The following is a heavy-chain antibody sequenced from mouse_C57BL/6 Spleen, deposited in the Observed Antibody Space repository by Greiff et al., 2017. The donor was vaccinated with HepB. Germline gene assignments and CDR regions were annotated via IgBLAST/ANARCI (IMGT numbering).Heavy chain of an antibody. CDR3: ARYYSNYGFAY. V-gene: IGHV1-81*01. CDR1: GYTFTSYG. J-gene: IGHJ3*01. D-gene: IGHD2-5*01. CDR2: IYPRSGNT. Sequence: QVQLQQSGAELARPGASVKLSCKASGYTFTSYGISWVKQRTGQGLEWIGEIYPRSGNTYYNEKFKGKATLTADKSSSTAYMELRSLTPEDSAVYFCARYYSNYGFAYWGQGTLVTVSA.